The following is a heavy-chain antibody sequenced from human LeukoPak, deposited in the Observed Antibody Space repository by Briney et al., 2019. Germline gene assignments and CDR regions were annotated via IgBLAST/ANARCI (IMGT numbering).Heavy chain of an antibody. CDR3: ARDLDSSSWYKIYYYYYYMDV. CDR2: ISSSGSTI. Sequence: GLTLTLSCAASGFTFSSYEMNWVRQAPGNGLEWVSYISSSGSTIYYADSVKGRFTISRDNAKNSLYLQMNSLRAEDTAVYYCARDLDSSSWYKIYYYYYYMDVWGKGPRSPSP. J-gene: IGHJ6*03. V-gene: IGHV3-48*03. CDR1: GFTFSSYE. D-gene: IGHD6-13*01.